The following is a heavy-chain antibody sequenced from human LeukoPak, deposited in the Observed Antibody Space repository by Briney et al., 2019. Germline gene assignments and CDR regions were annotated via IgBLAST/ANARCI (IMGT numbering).Heavy chain of an antibody. Sequence: GGSLRLSCAASGFTFSTYSLHWARQAPGKGLEWVAVISRDGTDKYHADSVKGRFTISRDNSKNTLFLQMNSLRAEDTAVYYCARALPSPSGYFDYWGQGTLVTVSS. V-gene: IGHV3-30-3*01. CDR1: GFTFSTYS. J-gene: IGHJ4*02. D-gene: IGHD7-27*01. CDR3: ARALPSPSGYFDY. CDR2: ISRDGTDK.